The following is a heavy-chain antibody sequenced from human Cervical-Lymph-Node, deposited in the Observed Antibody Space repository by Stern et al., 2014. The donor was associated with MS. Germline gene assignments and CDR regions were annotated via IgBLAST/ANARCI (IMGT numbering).Heavy chain of an antibody. J-gene: IGHJ4*02. D-gene: IGHD1-1*01. V-gene: IGHV3-9*01. Sequence: EVQLGESGGGLVQPGRTLRLSCTASGFTFGDYGMPGGRKAPGKGLDWVSGITWSGGKFDYWDSVKGRFTISRDNAKDTLYLQLNSLSPEDTAFYYCAKAPLMYSYHWSHLDSWGQGVLVTVSS. CDR3: AKAPLMYSYHWSHLDS. CDR1: GFTFGDYG. CDR2: ITWSGGKF.